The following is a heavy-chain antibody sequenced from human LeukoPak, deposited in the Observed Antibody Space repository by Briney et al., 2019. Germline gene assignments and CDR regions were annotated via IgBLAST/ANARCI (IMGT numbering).Heavy chain of an antibody. D-gene: IGHD7-27*01. CDR1: GFTFDDYA. J-gene: IGHJ4*02. CDR2: ISWNSGSI. V-gene: IGHV3-9*01. Sequence: GRSLRLSCAASGFTFDDYAMHWVRQAPGKGLEWVSGISWNSGSIGYADSVKGRFTISRDNAKNSLYLQMNSLRAEDPALYYCASLLGTRDYWGQGTLVTVSS. CDR3: ASLLGTRDY.